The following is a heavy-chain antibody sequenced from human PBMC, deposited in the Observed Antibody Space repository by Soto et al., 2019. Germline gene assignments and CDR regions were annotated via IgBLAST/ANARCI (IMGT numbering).Heavy chain of an antibody. J-gene: IGHJ4*01. CDR3: ASGGEGSRINA. V-gene: IGHV3-48*03. CDR2: ISSSGSTI. CDR1: GFTFSSYE. Sequence: GGSLKLSCATSGFTFSSYEMNWVRQAPGKGLEWVSYISSSGSTIYYADSVKGRFTISRDNDKNSLYLQMDSLRAADTAVYYCASGGEGSRINAWGQGTLVTLPS. D-gene: IGHD3-10*01.